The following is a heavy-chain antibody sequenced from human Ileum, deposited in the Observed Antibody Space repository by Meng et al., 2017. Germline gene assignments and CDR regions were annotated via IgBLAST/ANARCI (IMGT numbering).Heavy chain of an antibody. CDR2: IYYDGNT. CDR3: AREFYVDTAMVIDS. V-gene: IGHV4-30-4*01. CDR1: VDSLTSVNTQ. D-gene: IGHD5-18*01. J-gene: IGHJ4*02. Sequence: QVQLQESGPGLVKPSQSLSHTCTVSVDSLTSVNTQWSGIRQSPGKGPEYIGYIYYDGNTYYNPSLKSRLIISIDTSRNEFSLRLNSVTAADTAVYYCAREFYVDTAMVIDSWGQGTLVTVSS.